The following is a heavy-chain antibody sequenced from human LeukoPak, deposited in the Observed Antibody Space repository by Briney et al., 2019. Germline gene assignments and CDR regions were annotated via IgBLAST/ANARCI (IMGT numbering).Heavy chain of an antibody. CDR1: GGSISSYY. CDR3: AREIGSGVRFDP. CDR2: IYYSGST. Sequence: SETLSLTCTVSGGSISSYYWSWIRQPPGKGLEWIEYIYYSGSTNYNPSLKSRVTISVDTSKNQFSLKLSSVTAADTAVYYCAREIGSGVRFDPWGQGTLVTVSS. J-gene: IGHJ5*02. V-gene: IGHV4-59*01. D-gene: IGHD6-19*01.